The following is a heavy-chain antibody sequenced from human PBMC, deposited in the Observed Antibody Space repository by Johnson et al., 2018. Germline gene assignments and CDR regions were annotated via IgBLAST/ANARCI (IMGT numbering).Heavy chain of an antibody. V-gene: IGHV3-23*04. CDR3: ARDEGGSPFDV. Sequence: VQLVESGGGLVQPGGSLRLSCAASGFTFSSYAMRWVRQAPGKGLEWVSGISGSGGSTYYADSVQGRFTISRDNSRNTLYLPMNSLTVEDTAVYYCARDEGGSPFDVWGQGTMVTVSS. CDR1: GFTFSSYA. CDR2: ISGSGGST. J-gene: IGHJ3*01. D-gene: IGHD3-16*01.